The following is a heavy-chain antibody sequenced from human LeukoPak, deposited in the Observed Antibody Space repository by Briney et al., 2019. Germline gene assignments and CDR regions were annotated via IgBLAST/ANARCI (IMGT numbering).Heavy chain of an antibody. V-gene: IGHV3-23*01. Sequence: PGGSLRLSCAASGFTFSSYAMSWVRQALGKGLEWVSAISGSGGSTYYADSVKGRFTISRDNSKNTLYLQMNSLRAEDTAVYYCAKDRGFYGDYGPYYFDYWGQGTLVTVSS. CDR3: AKDRGFYGDYGPYYFDY. CDR2: ISGSGGST. J-gene: IGHJ4*02. D-gene: IGHD4-17*01. CDR1: GFTFSSYA.